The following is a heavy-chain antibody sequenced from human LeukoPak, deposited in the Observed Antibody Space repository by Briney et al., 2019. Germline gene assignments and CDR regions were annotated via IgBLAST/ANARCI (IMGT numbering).Heavy chain of an antibody. V-gene: IGHV4-31*03. CDR3: AREGSPAPYYYDSSGYPTLFDY. Sequence: TLSLTCTVSGGSISSGGYYWSWIRQHPGKGLEWIGYIYYSGSTYYNPSLKSRVTISVDTSKNQFSLKLSSVTAADTAVYYCAREGSPAPYYYDSSGYPTLFDYWGQGTLVTVSS. D-gene: IGHD3-22*01. CDR1: GGSISSGGYY. J-gene: IGHJ4*02. CDR2: IYYSGST.